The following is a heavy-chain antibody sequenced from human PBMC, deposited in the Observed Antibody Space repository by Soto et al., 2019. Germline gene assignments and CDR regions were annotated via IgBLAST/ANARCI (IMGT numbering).Heavy chain of an antibody. CDR3: ARDLPDDSLP. V-gene: IGHV3-66*01. D-gene: IGHD3-22*01. CDR1: GLPVSDRY. Sequence: GGSLRLSCAFSGLPVSDRYMSWVRQTPGRRLEWVSVSHDGTIYYADSVKGRFTVSRDNSKNTMYLQMNSLRVEDTAVYYCARDLPDDSLPWGQGTLVTVSS. CDR2: SHDGTI. J-gene: IGHJ5*02.